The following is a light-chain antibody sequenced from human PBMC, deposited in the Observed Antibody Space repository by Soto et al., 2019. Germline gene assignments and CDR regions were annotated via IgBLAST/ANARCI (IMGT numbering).Light chain of an antibody. CDR3: QVWDSSSAHPGWV. Sequence: SYELTQPPSVSVAPGQTARIPSGGINTGSKSVHWYQQKPGQAPVLVVYDDSDRPSGIPERLSGSNSGNTATLTISRVEAGDEADYDCQVWDSSSAHPGWVFGGGTKLTVL. CDR1: NTGSKS. CDR2: DDS. J-gene: IGLJ3*02. V-gene: IGLV3-21*02.